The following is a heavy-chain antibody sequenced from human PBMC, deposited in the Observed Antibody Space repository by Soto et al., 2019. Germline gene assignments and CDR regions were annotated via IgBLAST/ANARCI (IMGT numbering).Heavy chain of an antibody. V-gene: IGHV3-30*18. J-gene: IGHJ4*02. CDR1: GFTFSDYY. CDR3: AKEGGLSGSYYISSSYYFDY. CDR2: ISYDGSNK. D-gene: IGHD1-26*01. Sequence: PGGSLRLSCAASGFTFSDYYMSWIRQAPGKGLEWVAVISYDGSNKYYADSVKGRFTISRDNSKNTLYLQMNSLRAEDTSVYYCAKEGGLSGSYYISSSYYFDYWGQGTLVTVSS.